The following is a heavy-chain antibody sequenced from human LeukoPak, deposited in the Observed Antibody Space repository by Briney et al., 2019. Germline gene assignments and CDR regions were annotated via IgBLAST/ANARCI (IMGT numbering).Heavy chain of an antibody. V-gene: IGHV3-23*01. CDR2: ISGSGGNT. Sequence: GGSLRLSCAASGFTFSSYAMSWVRQAPGKGLEWVSAISGSGGNTYYADSVKGRLTISRENSKNTLYLQMNTLRAEDTAVYYCAKEYSSSWYNWFDPWGQGTLVTVSS. J-gene: IGHJ5*02. CDR3: AKEYSSSWYNWFDP. CDR1: GFTFSSYA. D-gene: IGHD6-13*01.